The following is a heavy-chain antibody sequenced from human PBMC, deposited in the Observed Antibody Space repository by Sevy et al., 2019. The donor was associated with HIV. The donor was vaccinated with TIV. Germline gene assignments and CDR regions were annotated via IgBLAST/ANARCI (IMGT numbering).Heavy chain of an antibody. CDR3: ARDVPPSATTVAHFDY. D-gene: IGHD4-17*01. V-gene: IGHV3-48*03. CDR1: GFTFSSYE. J-gene: IGHJ4*02. Sequence: GGSLRLSCAASGFTFSSYEMNWVRQAPGKGLEWVSYITNSGSAEYYSDAVRGRFTISRDKTKNSLYLQMNSLRAEDTARYYCARDVPPSATTVAHFDYWGRGTLVTVSS. CDR2: ITNSGSAE.